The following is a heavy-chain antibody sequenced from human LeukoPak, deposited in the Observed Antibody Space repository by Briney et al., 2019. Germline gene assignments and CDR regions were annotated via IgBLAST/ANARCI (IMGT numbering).Heavy chain of an antibody. V-gene: IGHV3-11*01. CDR1: GFSFSDYY. J-gene: IGHJ3*02. Sequence: GGSLRLSCAASGFSFSDYYMSWIRQAPGKGLEWVSYIDGSGYTTFYTDSVKGRFTISRDNAKNSLHLQMNSLRAEDTAVYFCAREVNDPDAFDIWGQGTLVTVSS. CDR2: IDGSGYTT. CDR3: AREVNDPDAFDI.